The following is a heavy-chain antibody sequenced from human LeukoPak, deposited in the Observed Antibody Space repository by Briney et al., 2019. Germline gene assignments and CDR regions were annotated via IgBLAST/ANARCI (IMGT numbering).Heavy chain of an antibody. J-gene: IGHJ4*02. V-gene: IGHV4-34*01. D-gene: IGHD4-17*01. CDR2: INHSGST. Sequence: SETLSLTCAVYGGSFSGYYWSWIRQPPGKGLGWIGEINHSGSTNYNPSLKSRVTISVDTSKNQFSLKLSSVTAADTAVYYCARGGGDYAYLDYWGQGTLVTVSS. CDR1: GGSFSGYY. CDR3: ARGGGDYAYLDY.